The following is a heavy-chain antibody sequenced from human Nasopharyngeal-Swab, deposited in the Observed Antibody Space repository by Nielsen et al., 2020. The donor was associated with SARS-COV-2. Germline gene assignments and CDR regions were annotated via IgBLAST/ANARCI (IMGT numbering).Heavy chain of an antibody. CDR2: ISYEGSKK. CDR1: EFSFNNYG. Sequence: GESLKISCTASEFSFNNYGMHWVRQAPGKGLEWVAVISYEGSKKKYAEFVEGRFTISRDYSKNTLFLQMNSLRPEDTAMYYCAKANSLFWFGQFKNDGFDIWGRGTLVAVSS. D-gene: IGHD3-10*01. V-gene: IGHV3-30*18. CDR3: AKANSLFWFGQFKNDGFDI. J-gene: IGHJ3*02.